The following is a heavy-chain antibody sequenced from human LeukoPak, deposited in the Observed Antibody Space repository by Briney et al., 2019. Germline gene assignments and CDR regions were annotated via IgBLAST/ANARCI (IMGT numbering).Heavy chain of an antibody. CDR1: GFTFSRYA. V-gene: IGHV3-21*01. Sequence: GGSVRLSCATSGFTFSRYAMNWLRQAPGKGLEGVSFISSDNNNTNYADSVKGRFTIPRDNAKNSVYLQLDSLRAEDTAMYYCARDLVGPDYWGQGPLVTVSS. D-gene: IGHD2-2*01. CDR3: ARDLVGPDY. CDR2: ISSDNNNT. J-gene: IGHJ4*02.